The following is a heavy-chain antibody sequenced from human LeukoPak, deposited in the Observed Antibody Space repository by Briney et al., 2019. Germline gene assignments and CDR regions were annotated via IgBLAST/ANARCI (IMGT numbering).Heavy chain of an antibody. D-gene: IGHD3-22*01. J-gene: IGHJ4*02. CDR2: IFYSGST. CDR3: ITTYYYDSSGYYSLPTFDY. Sequence: PSETLSLTCTVSGGSISSSSYYWGWVRQPPGKGLEWIGSIFYSGSTYYNPSIKSRVTISVDTSKNQFSLKLSSVTAADTAVYYCITTYYYDSSGYYSLPTFDYWGQGTLVTVSS. V-gene: IGHV4-39*01. CDR1: GGSISSSSYY.